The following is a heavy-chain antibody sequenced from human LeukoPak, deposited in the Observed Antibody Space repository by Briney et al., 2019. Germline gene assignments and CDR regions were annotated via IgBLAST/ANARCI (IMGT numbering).Heavy chain of an antibody. J-gene: IGHJ4*02. CDR3: ARDHNWGFDY. Sequence: GGSLRLSCAASGFTFSTYSINWVRQAPGKGLEWVSYISSTYDIYYADSVRGRFTISRDDAKNSLYLQMNSLSAEDTAMYYCARDHNWGFDYWGQGTLVTVSS. CDR1: GFTFSTYS. CDR2: ISSTYDI. D-gene: IGHD7-27*01. V-gene: IGHV3-48*01.